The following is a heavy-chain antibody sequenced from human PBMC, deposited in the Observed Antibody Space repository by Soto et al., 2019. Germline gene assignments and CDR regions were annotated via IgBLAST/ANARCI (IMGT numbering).Heavy chain of an antibody. Sequence: GSLRLSCSASGFTFSSYAMHWVRQAPGRGLEYVSSISTNGGSTHYADSVKGRFTISRDNSKNTQYLQMSSLRADDTAVYYCVKGEYYYDSSGYYPFDYWGQGTLVTVSS. V-gene: IGHV3-64D*06. CDR2: ISTNGGST. CDR1: GFTFSSYA. J-gene: IGHJ4*02. D-gene: IGHD3-22*01. CDR3: VKGEYYYDSSGYYPFDY.